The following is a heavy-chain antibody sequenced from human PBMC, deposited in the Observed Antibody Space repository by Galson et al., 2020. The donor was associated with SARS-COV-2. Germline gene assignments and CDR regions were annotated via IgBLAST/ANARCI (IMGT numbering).Heavy chain of an antibody. CDR3: ARHPKYDSGGYQDAFVL. V-gene: IGHV4-59*08. Sequence: SETLSLTCTVSGSISGYYWSWIRQPPGRGLEWIAYIYSRGRTNYNASLKSRVTISVDTSRNQFSLRMSSMTAADPAVYYFARHPKYDSGGYQDAFVLWGQGTVVTVS. J-gene: IGHJ3*01. D-gene: IGHD3-22*01. CDR1: GSISGYY. CDR2: IYSRGRT.